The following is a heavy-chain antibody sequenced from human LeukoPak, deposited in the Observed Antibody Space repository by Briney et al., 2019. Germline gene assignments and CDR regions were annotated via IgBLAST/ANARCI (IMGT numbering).Heavy chain of an antibody. CDR3: ARDLRSVDWFDP. J-gene: IGHJ5*02. CDR1: GFTFSSYS. V-gene: IGHV3-21*01. D-gene: IGHD1-26*01. Sequence: GGSLRLSCAASGFTFSSYSMNWVRQAPGKGLGWVSSISSSSSYIYYADSVKGRFTISRDNAKNSLYLQMNSLRAEDTAVYYCARDLRSVDWFDPWGQGTLVTVSS. CDR2: ISSSSSYI.